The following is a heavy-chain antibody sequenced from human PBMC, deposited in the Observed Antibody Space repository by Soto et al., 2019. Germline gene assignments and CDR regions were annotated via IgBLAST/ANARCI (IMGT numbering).Heavy chain of an antibody. V-gene: IGHV5-51*01. CDR3: ARGAFEYSSSAIFDY. CDR1: GYTFTSYW. CDR2: INPADSET. Sequence: PGESLKISCKGSGYTFTSYWIGWVRQVPGKGLEWIGIINPADSETRLSPSFQGQVTMSADKSVTTAYLQWSSLKASDTAMYYCARGAFEYSSSAIFDYWGQGTLVTVSS. D-gene: IGHD6-6*01. J-gene: IGHJ4*02.